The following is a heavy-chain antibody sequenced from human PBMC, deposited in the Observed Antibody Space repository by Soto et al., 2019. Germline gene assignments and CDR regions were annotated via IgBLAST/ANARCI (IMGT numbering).Heavy chain of an antibody. J-gene: IGHJ4*02. CDR1: GYTFTSYY. CDR3: VRDYAEYYYDSSGYSY. D-gene: IGHD3-22*01. CDR2: INPSGGST. V-gene: IGHV1-46*03. Sequence: ASVKVSCKASGYTFTSYYMHWVRQAPGQGLEWMGIINPSGGSTSYAQKFQGRVTMTRDTSTSTVYMELSSLRSEDTAVYYCVRDYAEYYYDSSGYSYWGQGTLVTVSS.